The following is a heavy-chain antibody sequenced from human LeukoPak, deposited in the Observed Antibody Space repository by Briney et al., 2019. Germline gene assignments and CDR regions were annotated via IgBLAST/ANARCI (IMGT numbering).Heavy chain of an antibody. D-gene: IGHD3-9*01. CDR1: GFTFSSYG. CDR3: AKDEYFDWLLSGIDY. J-gene: IGHJ4*02. CDR2: ISYDGSNK. V-gene: IGHV3-30*18. Sequence: GRSLRLSCAASGFTFSSYGMHWVRQAPGKGLEWVAVISYDGSNKYYADSVKGRLTISRDNSKNTLYLQMNSLRAEDTAVYYCAKDEYFDWLLSGIDYWGQGTLVTVSS.